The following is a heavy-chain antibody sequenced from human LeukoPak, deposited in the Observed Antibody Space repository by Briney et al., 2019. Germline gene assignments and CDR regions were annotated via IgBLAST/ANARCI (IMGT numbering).Heavy chain of an antibody. Sequence: GGSLRLSCAASGFTFSSYAMSWVRQAPGKGLEWVSAISGSGGSTYYADSVKGRFTISRDNAKNTLYLQMNSLRAEDTAVYYCARDGRPTLYYFDYWGQGTLVTVSS. J-gene: IGHJ4*02. CDR3: ARDGRPTLYYFDY. V-gene: IGHV3-23*01. D-gene: IGHD2/OR15-2a*01. CDR1: GFTFSSYA. CDR2: ISGSGGST.